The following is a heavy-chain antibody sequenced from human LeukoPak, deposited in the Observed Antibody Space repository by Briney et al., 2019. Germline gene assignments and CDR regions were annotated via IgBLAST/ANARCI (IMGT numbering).Heavy chain of an antibody. J-gene: IGHJ4*02. CDR1: GGSISSGSYH. Sequence: SETLSLTCTVSGGSISSGSYHWSWIRQPAGKGLEWIGRIYTSGSTNYNPSLKSRVTISVDTSKNQFSLKLSSVTAADTAVYYCARATWELLGERFDYWGQGTLVTVSS. D-gene: IGHD1-26*01. V-gene: IGHV4-61*02. CDR2: IYTSGST. CDR3: ARATWELLGERFDY.